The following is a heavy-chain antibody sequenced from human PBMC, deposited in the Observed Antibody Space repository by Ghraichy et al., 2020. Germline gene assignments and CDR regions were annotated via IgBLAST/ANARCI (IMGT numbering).Heavy chain of an antibody. CDR3: ARAPGKYYDSSGYYYGANYYYGMDV. J-gene: IGHJ6*02. Sequence: GGSLRLSCAASGFTFSSYDMHWVRQATGKGLEWVSAIGTAGDTYYPGSVKGRFTISRENAENSLYLQMNSLRAGDTAVYFCARAPGKYYDSSGYYYGANYYYGMDVWGQWTTVSVSS. V-gene: IGHV3-13*01. D-gene: IGHD3-22*01. CDR1: GFTFSSYD. CDR2: IGTAGDT.